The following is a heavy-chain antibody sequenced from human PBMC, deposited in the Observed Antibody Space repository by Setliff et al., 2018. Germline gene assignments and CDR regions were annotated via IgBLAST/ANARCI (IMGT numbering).Heavy chain of an antibody. CDR1: GDSMSFSY. D-gene: IGHD3-10*01. CDR3: AKGRGEMDS. Sequence: PSETLSLTCSVSGDSMSFSYWSWIRQPPGKGLEWIGYIYYSGSTDSHPSLKSRVSISIDTSKNQFSLNVRSLTAADTAIYYCAKGRGEMDSWGQGILVTVS. CDR2: IYYSGST. V-gene: IGHV4-59*01. J-gene: IGHJ4*02.